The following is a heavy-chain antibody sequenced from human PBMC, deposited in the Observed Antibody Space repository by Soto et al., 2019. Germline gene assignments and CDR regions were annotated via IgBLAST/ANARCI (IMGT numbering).Heavy chain of an antibody. J-gene: IGHJ5*02. D-gene: IGHD3-9*01. V-gene: IGHV4-34*01. CDR1: GGSISGYY. CDR3: ARGSDDPPVLRYFDWLSFRLDP. Sequence: SETLSLTCTVSGGSISGYYWSWIRQPPGKGLEWIGEINHSGSTNYNPSLKSRVTISVDTSKNQFSLKLSSVTAADTAVYYCARGSDDPPVLRYFDWLSFRLDPWGQGTLVTVSS. CDR2: INHSGST.